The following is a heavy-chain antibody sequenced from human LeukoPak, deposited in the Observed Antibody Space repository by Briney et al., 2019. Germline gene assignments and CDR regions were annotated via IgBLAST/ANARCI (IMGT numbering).Heavy chain of an antibody. CDR2: IYYSGST. Sequence: KPSETLPLTCTVSGGSISSYYWSWIRQPPGKGLEWIGYIYYSGSTNYNPSLKSRVTISVDTSKNQFSLKLSSVTAADTAVYYCARSQAYCGGDCYGRLDYWGQGTLVTVSS. V-gene: IGHV4-59*01. D-gene: IGHD2-21*02. CDR3: ARSQAYCGGDCYGRLDY. CDR1: GGSISSYY. J-gene: IGHJ4*02.